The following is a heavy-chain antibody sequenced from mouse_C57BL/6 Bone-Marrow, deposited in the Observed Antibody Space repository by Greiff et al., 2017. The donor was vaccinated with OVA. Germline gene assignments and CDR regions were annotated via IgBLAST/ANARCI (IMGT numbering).Heavy chain of an antibody. V-gene: IGHV1-4*01. CDR3: ARSGYDGALGY. D-gene: IGHD2-2*01. CDR2: INPSSGYT. Sequence: VKLMESGAELARPGASVKMSCKASGYTFTSYSMHWVKQRPGQGLEWIGYINPSSGYTKYNQKFKDKATLTADKSSITAYMHLSSLTSEDSAVYYCARSGYDGALGYWGQGTTLTVSS. CDR1: GYTFTSYS. J-gene: IGHJ2*01.